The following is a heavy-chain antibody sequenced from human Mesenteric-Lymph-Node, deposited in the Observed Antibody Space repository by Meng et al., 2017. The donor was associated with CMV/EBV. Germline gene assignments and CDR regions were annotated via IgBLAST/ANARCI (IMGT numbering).Heavy chain of an antibody. Sequence: SVKVSCKASGGTFSSYAISWVRQAPGQGLEWMGGIIPIFGTANYAQKFQGRVTITTDESTSTAYMELSSLRSEDTAVYYCARGTSRRITIFGVVRYNWFDPWGQGTLVTVSS. V-gene: IGHV1-69*05. CDR2: IIPIFGTA. J-gene: IGHJ5*02. CDR1: GGTFSSYA. CDR3: ARGTSRRITIFGVVRYNWFDP. D-gene: IGHD3-3*01.